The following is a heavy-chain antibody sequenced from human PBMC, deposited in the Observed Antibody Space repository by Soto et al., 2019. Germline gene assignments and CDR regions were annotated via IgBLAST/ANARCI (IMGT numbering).Heavy chain of an antibody. CDR3: ARAAYGTPGSWFDP. J-gene: IGHJ5*02. Sequence: QVQLVQSGAEVKKPGASVKVSCKASGYTFTGYYMHWVRQAPGQGREWMGWINPKSGGTNYAQKFQGWGTMTRDTSISTAYMELSRLRSDDTAVYYCARAAYGTPGSWFDPWGQGTLVTVSS. V-gene: IGHV1-2*04. CDR1: GYTFTGYY. CDR2: INPKSGGT. D-gene: IGHD1-1*01.